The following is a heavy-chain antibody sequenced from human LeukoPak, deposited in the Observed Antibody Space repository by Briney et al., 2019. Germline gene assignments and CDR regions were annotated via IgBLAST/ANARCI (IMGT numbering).Heavy chain of an antibody. V-gene: IGHV4-4*07. CDR3: AATKSTYYYDSSGYFPPEGRLPSGYPFDY. CDR1: GGSISSYY. Sequence: SETLSLTCTVSGGSISSYYWSWIRQPAGKGLEWIGRIYTSGSTNYNPSLKSRVTMSVDTSKNQFSLKLSSVTAADTAVYYCAATKSTYYYDSSGYFPPEGRLPSGYPFDYWGQGTLVTVSS. J-gene: IGHJ4*02. CDR2: IYTSGST. D-gene: IGHD3-22*01.